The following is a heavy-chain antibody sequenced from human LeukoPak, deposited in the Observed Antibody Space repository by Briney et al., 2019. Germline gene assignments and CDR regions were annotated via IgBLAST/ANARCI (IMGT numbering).Heavy chain of an antibody. CDR1: DFNLTTKV. V-gene: IGHV3-74*01. Sequence: GGSLRLSCAASDFNLTTKVMHWVRQAPGKGLVWVSRIIRDGTGTAYADSVKGRFAISRDPTKNTLYLQMSSLRAEDTAVYYCVRSVGYCAASYGFETWGQGTMVSVSS. CDR3: VRSVGYCAASYGFET. J-gene: IGHJ3*01. CDR2: IIRDGTGT. D-gene: IGHD3-10*01.